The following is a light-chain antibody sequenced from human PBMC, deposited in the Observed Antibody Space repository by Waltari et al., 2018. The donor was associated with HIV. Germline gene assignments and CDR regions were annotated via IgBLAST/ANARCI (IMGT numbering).Light chain of an antibody. CDR1: QNIRTY. CDR3: QQCYSPPPYT. J-gene: IGKJ2*01. V-gene: IGKV1-39*01. Sequence: DIQMTQSPSSLSASVGDRVTITCRASQNIRTYINWYRHKPGKAPQLLIAAASSLQSGGPSRFSGSGSGTDFTLTISSLQPEDFATYYCQQCYSPPPYTFGQGTKLEIK. CDR2: AAS.